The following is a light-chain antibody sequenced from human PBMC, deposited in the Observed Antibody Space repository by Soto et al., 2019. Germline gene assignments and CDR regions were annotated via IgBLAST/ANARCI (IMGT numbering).Light chain of an antibody. CDR3: SSYTSSSTLV. Sequence: QSALTQPASVSGSPGQSITISCTGSSSDVGGYNYVSWYQQHPGKAPKLMIYEVSNRPSGISNRFYGSKSGNTASLTLSGLQAEDEADYYCSSYTSSSTLVFGGGTKL. CDR1: SSDVGGYNY. J-gene: IGLJ2*01. CDR2: EVS. V-gene: IGLV2-14*01.